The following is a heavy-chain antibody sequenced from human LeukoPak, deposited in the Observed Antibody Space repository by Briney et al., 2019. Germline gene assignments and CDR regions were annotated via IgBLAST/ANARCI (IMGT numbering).Heavy chain of an antibody. CDR2: MNPNSGNT. D-gene: IGHD3-16*01. J-gene: IGHJ4*02. CDR1: GYTFTSYD. Sequence: ASVKVSCKASGYTFTSYDINWVRQATGQGLEWMGWMNPNSGNTGYAQEFQGRVTITRNTSISTAYMELSSLRSEDTAVYYCARGRPFLRRFGYWGQGTLVTVSS. V-gene: IGHV1-8*03. CDR3: ARGRPFLRRFGY.